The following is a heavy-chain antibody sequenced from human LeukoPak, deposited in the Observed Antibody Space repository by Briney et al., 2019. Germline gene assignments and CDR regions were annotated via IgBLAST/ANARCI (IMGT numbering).Heavy chain of an antibody. CDR3: ARGRKYTSGYRVTELGSGYSDY. V-gene: IGHV4-34*01. J-gene: IGHJ4*02. D-gene: IGHD5-18*01. CDR2: INHSGST. Sequence: GSLRLSCAASGFTFSSYEMNWVRQAPGKGLEWIGEINHSGSTNYNPSLKSRVTISVDTSKNQFSLKLSSVTAADTAVYYCARGRKYTSGYRVTELGSGYSDYWGQGTLVTVSS. CDR1: GFTFSSYE.